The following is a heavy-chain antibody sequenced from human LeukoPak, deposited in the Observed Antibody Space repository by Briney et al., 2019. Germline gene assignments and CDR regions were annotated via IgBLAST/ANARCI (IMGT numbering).Heavy chain of an antibody. Sequence: GGSLRLSCAASGFTVSSNYMSWVCQAPGKGLGWVSVIYSGGSTYYADSVKGRFTISRDNSKNTLYLQMNSLRAEDTAVYYCARMDYDSSGYYYGYFDYWGQGTLVTVSS. CDR1: GFTVSSNY. D-gene: IGHD3-22*01. CDR2: IYSGGST. CDR3: ARMDYDSSGYYYGYFDY. J-gene: IGHJ4*02. V-gene: IGHV3-53*01.